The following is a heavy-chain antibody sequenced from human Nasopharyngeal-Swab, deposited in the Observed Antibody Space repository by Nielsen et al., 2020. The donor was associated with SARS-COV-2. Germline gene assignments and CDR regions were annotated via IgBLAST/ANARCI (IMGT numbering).Heavy chain of an antibody. Sequence: ASVKVSCNASGYTFTSYYMHWVRQAPGQGLEWMGIINPSGGSTSYAQKLQGRVTMTRDNSTSTVYMGLSSLRSEDTAVYYCARDLSSCTFDYWGQGTLVTVSS. CDR2: INPSGGST. V-gene: IGHV1-46*01. D-gene: IGHD6-13*01. CDR1: GYTFTSYY. J-gene: IGHJ4*02. CDR3: ARDLSSCTFDY.